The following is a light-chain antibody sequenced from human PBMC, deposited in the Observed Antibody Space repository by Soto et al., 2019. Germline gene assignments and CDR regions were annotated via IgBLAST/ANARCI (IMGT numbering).Light chain of an antibody. V-gene: IGKV3-15*01. CDR2: GAS. CDR1: QSVSSN. Sequence: EIVLTQSPVTLSLSPGERATLSCRASQSVSSNLAWYQQKPGQAPRLLIYGASTRATGIPARFSGSGSGTEFTLTISSLQSEDFAVYFCQQYDIWPQTFGQGTKVDIK. CDR3: QQYDIWPQT. J-gene: IGKJ1*01.